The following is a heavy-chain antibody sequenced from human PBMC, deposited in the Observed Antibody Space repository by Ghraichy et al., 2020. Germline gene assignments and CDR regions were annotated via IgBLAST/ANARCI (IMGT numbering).Heavy chain of an antibody. D-gene: IGHD2-2*01. V-gene: IGHV4-39*01. CDR3: ARRGNVMPVDAFDI. J-gene: IGHJ3*02. Sequence: ESLNIPCTVSGGSVSGSAYYWAWFRHSPGKGLEWIGSIYPSGSRYYNPSLESRITISADKSKNQFSLKLNSVTAADTAIYYCARRGNVMPVDAFDIWGQGTMVTVSS. CDR2: IYPSGSR. CDR1: GGSVSGSAYY.